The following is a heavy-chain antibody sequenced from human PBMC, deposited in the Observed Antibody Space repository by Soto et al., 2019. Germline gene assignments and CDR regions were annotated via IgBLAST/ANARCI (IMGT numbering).Heavy chain of an antibody. Sequence: EVQLVESGGGLVQPGGSLRLSCAASGFTFSSYDMHWVRQATGKGLEWVSAIGTAGDTYYPGSVKGRFTISRENAKNTLYLQMNSLRAEDTAVYYCAKDVDTAMPSGFDYWGQGTLVTVSS. V-gene: IGHV3-13*01. CDR1: GFTFSSYD. CDR3: AKDVDTAMPSGFDY. D-gene: IGHD5-18*01. J-gene: IGHJ4*02. CDR2: IGTAGDT.